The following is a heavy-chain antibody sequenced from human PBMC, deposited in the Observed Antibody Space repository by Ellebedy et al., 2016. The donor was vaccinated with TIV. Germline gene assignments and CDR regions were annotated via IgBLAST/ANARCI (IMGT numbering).Heavy chain of an antibody. D-gene: IGHD3-16*01. V-gene: IGHV3-23*01. J-gene: IGHJ4*02. CDR1: GFTFSSYA. CDR2: ISGGSGDTT. CDR3: AKRFGGGAYYFDY. Sequence: PGGSLRLSCAASGFTFSSYAMSWVRQAPGKGLEWVSAISGGSGDTTFYTDSVKGRFTISRDSSRNTLYLQMNSVRAEDTAVYYCAKRFGGGAYYFDYWGQGTLVTVSS.